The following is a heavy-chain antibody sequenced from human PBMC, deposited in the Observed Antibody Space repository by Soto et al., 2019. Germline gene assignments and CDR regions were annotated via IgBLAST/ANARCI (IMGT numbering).Heavy chain of an antibody. CDR2: INPNSGGT. CDR3: AITDSSSFPAPFDY. D-gene: IGHD6-13*01. V-gene: IGHV1-2*04. CDR1: GYTFTGYY. Sequence: ASVKVSCKASGYTFTGYYMHWVRQAPGQGLEWMGWINPNSGGTNYAQKFQGWVTMTRDTSISTACMELSRLRSDDTAVYYCAITDSSSFPAPFDYWGQGTLVTVSS. J-gene: IGHJ4*02.